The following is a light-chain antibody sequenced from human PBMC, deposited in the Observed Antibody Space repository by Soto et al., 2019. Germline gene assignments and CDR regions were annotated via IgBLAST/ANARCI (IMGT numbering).Light chain of an antibody. J-gene: IGKJ1*01. CDR3: QHYNSYSEA. V-gene: IGKV1-5*03. CDR1: QSVSTL. CDR2: KAS. Sequence: DIQMTQSPSTLSASVGDRATITCRASQSVSTLLAWYQQKPGKAPKLLIYKASSLESGVPSRFSGSGSGTEFTLTISSLQPDDFATYYCQHYNSYSEAFGQGTKVDIK.